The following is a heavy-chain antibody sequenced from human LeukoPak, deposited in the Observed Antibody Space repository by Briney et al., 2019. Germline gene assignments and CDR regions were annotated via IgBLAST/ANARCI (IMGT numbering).Heavy chain of an antibody. CDR1: GFTFSSYG. J-gene: IGHJ6*02. CDR2: ISYDGSNK. V-gene: IGHV3-30*18. CDR3: AKDRWLQFNPDYYYGMDV. Sequence: GRSLRLSCAASGFTFSSYGMHWVRQAPGKGLEWVAVISYDGSNKYYADSVKGRFTISRDNSKNTLYLQMNSLRAEDTAVYYCAKDRWLQFNPDYYYGMDVWGQGTTVTVSS. D-gene: IGHD5-24*01.